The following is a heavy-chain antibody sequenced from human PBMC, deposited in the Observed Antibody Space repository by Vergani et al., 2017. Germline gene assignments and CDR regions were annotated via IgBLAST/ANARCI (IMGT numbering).Heavy chain of an antibody. J-gene: IGHJ4*02. D-gene: IGHD2-2*01. CDR2: ISGSGGST. Sequence: EVQLLESGGGLAQPGGSLRLSCAASGFTFRNYAMTWVRQAPGKGLEWVSAISGSGGSTYYADSVKGRFTISRDNSKNTLYLQMNSLRAEDTAVYYCAKDHWGVPAAIPFDYWGQGTLVTVSS. CDR3: AKDHWGVPAAIPFDY. V-gene: IGHV3-23*01. CDR1: GFTFRNYA.